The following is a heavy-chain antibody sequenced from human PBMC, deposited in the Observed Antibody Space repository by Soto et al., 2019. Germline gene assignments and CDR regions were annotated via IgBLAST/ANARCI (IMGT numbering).Heavy chain of an antibody. CDR3: AARIRNSSSWYYFDY. CDR1: GGTFSSYA. D-gene: IGHD6-13*01. V-gene: IGHV1-69*01. Sequence: QVQLVQSGAEVKKPGSSVKVSCKASGGTFSSYAISWVRQAPGQGLEWMGGIIPIFGTANYAQKFQGRVTITAEESTSPAYMELSSLRSEDTAVYYCAARIRNSSSWYYFDYWGQGTLVTVSS. CDR2: IIPIFGTA. J-gene: IGHJ4*02.